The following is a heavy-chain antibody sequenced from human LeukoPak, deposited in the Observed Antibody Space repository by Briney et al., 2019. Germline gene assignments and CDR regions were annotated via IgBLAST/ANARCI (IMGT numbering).Heavy chain of an antibody. D-gene: IGHD6-13*01. CDR3: ARASSSGYVKYFQH. J-gene: IGHJ1*01. CDR1: GGSFSGYY. CDR2: INHSGST. Sequence: PSETLSLTCAVYGGSFSGYYWSWIRQPPGKGLEWIGEINHSGSTNYNPSLKSRVTISVDTSKNQFSLKLSSVTAADTAVYYCARASSSGYVKYFQHWGQGTLVTVSS. V-gene: IGHV4-34*01.